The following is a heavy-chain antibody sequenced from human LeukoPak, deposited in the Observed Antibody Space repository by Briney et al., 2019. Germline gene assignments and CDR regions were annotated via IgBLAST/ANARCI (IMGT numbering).Heavy chain of an antibody. CDR1: GGSFSGYY. V-gene: IGHV4-34*01. J-gene: IGHJ6*03. D-gene: IGHD3-10*01. CDR2: INHSGST. CDR3: ASSPSAFSGMDV. Sequence: PSETLSLTCAVYGGSFSGYYWSWIRQPPGKGLEWIGEINHSGSTNYNPSLKSRVTISVDTSKNQFSLKLSSVTAADTAVYYCASSPSAFSGMDVWGKGTTVTVSS.